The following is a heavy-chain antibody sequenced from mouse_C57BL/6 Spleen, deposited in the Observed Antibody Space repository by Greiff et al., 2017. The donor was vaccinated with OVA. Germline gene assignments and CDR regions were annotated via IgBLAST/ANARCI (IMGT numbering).Heavy chain of an antibody. CDR1: GFTFSNYW. D-gene: IGHD2-4*01. CDR3: TDPLYYDYDGYFDV. Sequence: EVKVEESGGGLVQPGGSMKLSCVASGFTFSNYWMNWVRQSPEKGLEWVAQIRLKSDNYATHYAESVKGRFTISRDDSKSSVYLQMNNLRAEDTGIYYCTDPLYYDYDGYFDVWGTGTTVTVSS. J-gene: IGHJ1*03. V-gene: IGHV6-3*01. CDR2: IRLKSDNYAT.